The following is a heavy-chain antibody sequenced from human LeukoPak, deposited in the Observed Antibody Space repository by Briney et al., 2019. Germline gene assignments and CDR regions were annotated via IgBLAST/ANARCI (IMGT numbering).Heavy chain of an antibody. CDR2: ISSSSSYT. CDR3: ARDRETGGYDWGYYYYGMDV. CDR1: GFTFSSYE. V-gene: IGHV3-48*03. J-gene: IGHJ6*04. D-gene: IGHD5-12*01. Sequence: PGGSLRLSCAASGFTFSSYEMNWVRQAPGKGLEWVSYISSSSSYTNYADSVKGRFTISRDNAKNSLYLQMNSLRAEDTAVYYCARDRETGGYDWGYYYYGMDVWGKGTTVTVSS.